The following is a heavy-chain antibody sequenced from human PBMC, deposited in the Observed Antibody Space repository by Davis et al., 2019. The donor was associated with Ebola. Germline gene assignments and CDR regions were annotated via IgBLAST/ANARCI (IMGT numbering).Heavy chain of an antibody. J-gene: IGHJ4*02. CDR2: IFYSGSS. V-gene: IGHV4-30-4*07. CDR3: ARASDIGVVY. CDR1: GGSISSGGYS. Sequence: MPSETLSLTCAVFGGSISSGGYSWSWIRQPPGKGLEWIGYIFYSGSSYSNPSLRSRLSMSVDPSKNQFSLKLSSVTAADTAVYYCARASDIGVVYWGQGTLVTVS. D-gene: IGHD2-2*01.